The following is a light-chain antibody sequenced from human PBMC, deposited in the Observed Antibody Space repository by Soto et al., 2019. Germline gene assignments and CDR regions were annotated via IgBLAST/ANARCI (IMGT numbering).Light chain of an antibody. CDR2: GAS. CDR3: QQYNNWWT. V-gene: IGKV3-15*01. J-gene: IGKJ1*01. CDR1: QSVDSN. Sequence: EILMTQSPATLSVSPGERATLSCRASQSVDSNLAWYQQKPGQAPRLLIYGASTRATGISARFSGSWSGTEVTHTISSLQSEDFRVYYCQQYNNWWTFGQGNHLES.